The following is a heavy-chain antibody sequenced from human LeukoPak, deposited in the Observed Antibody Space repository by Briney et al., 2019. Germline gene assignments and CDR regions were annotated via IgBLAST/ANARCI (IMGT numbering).Heavy chain of an antibody. D-gene: IGHD6-13*01. CDR3: ARCEVGSWYDYFDY. V-gene: IGHV3-74*01. J-gene: IGHJ4*02. CDR2: INSDGSST. CDR1: GFTFSSYW. Sequence: GGSLRLSCAASGFTFSSYWMHWVRQVLGKGLVWVSRINSDGSSTSYADSVKGRFTISRDNAKNTLYLQMNSLRAEDTAVYYCARCEVGSWYDYFDYWGQGTLVTVSS.